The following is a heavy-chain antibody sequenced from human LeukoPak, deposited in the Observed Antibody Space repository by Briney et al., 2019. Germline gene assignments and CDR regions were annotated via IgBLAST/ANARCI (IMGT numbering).Heavy chain of an antibody. CDR1: GFTLSSD. CDR3: ARADFSSSTSSLRRSSIDP. CDR2: ISTSSRYI. V-gene: IGHV3-21*01. Sequence: PGGSLRLSCAASGFTLSSDVNCVRQAPGKGLEWVSSISTSSRYIYYKDSVRGRFTISRDDAKNSLYLEMNSLRAEDTAVYYCARADFSSSTSSLRRSSIDPWGQGTLVTVSS. D-gene: IGHD2-2*01. J-gene: IGHJ5*02.